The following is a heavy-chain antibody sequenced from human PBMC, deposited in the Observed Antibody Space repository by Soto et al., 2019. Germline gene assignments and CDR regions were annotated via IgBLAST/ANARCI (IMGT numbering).Heavy chain of an antibody. V-gene: IGHV3-23*01. J-gene: IGHJ6*03. CDR1: GFTFSTYA. Sequence: EVQVLESGGGLVQPGGSLRLSWVASGFTFSTYAMNWVRQAPGKGLEWVSGISGSGSDRYYADSVRGRFTISRDNSNNTLNLQMDSLRAEDTAIYYCTKTPRSYYYYMDVWGKGTTVTVSS. D-gene: IGHD3-10*01. CDR3: TKTPRSYYYYMDV. CDR2: ISGSGSDR.